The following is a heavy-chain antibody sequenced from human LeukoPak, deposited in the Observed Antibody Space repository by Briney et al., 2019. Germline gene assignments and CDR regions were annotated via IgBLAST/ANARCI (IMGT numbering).Heavy chain of an antibody. D-gene: IGHD2-2*01. J-gene: IGHJ3*02. CDR1: GYTFTSYN. CDR3: ARAVGYCSSTSCSDAFDI. V-gene: IGHV1-46*01. Sequence: ASVKLSCNASGYTFTSYNMPCERHAPGQPLEWMLVIIPSGGSTSYAQKFQGRVTMTRDTSTSTVYMELSSLRSEDTAVYYCARAVGYCSSTSCSDAFDIWGQGTMVTVSS. CDR2: IIPSGGST.